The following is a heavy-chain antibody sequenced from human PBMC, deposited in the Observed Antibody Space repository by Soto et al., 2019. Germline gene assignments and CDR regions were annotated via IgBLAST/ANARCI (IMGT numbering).Heavy chain of an antibody. Sequence: SETLSLTCTVSGGSISSGGYYWSWIRQHPGKGLEWIGYIYYSGSTYYNPSLKSRVTISVDTSKNQFSLKLSSVTAADTAVYYCARVQTGYSSSWYVRWFDPWGQGTLVTVSS. J-gene: IGHJ5*02. V-gene: IGHV4-31*03. CDR3: ARVQTGYSSSWYVRWFDP. CDR2: IYYSGST. D-gene: IGHD6-13*01. CDR1: GGSISSGGYY.